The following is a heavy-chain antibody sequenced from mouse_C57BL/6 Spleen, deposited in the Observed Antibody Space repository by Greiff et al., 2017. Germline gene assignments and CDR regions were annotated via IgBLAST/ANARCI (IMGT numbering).Heavy chain of an antibody. Sequence: EVQLQQSGPELVKPGASVKMSCKASGYTFTDYNMHWVKQSPGKSLEWIGYINPNNGGTNYNEKFKGKATLTVNKSSSTAYMQLRSLTSEDSAVYYCAREVYDTGFACRGQGILVTVSA. D-gene: IGHD2-3*01. CDR2: INPNNGGT. CDR1: GYTFTDYN. CDR3: AREVYDTGFAC. V-gene: IGHV1-22*01. J-gene: IGHJ3*01.